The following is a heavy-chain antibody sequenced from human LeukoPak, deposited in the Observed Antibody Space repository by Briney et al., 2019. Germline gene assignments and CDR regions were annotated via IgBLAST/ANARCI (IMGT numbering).Heavy chain of an antibody. J-gene: IGHJ4*02. D-gene: IGHD5-12*01. Sequence: SETLSLTCAVYGGSFSGHYWSWIRQPPGKGLEWIGEINHSGSTNYNPSLKSRVTISVDTSKNQFSLKLSSVTAADTAVYYCARGGYSGYPIRYWGQGTLVTVSS. V-gene: IGHV4-34*01. CDR2: INHSGST. CDR3: ARGGYSGYPIRY. CDR1: GGSFSGHY.